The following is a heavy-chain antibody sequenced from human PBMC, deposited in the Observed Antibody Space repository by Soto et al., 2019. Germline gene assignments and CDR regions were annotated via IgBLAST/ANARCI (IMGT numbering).Heavy chain of an antibody. D-gene: IGHD6-13*01. CDR1: GFTFSSYG. CDR3: ARDLKFIAAAGLGY. V-gene: IGHV3-33*01. CDR2: IWYDGSNK. Sequence: GGSLRLSCAASGFTFSSYGMHWVRQAPGKGLEWVAVIWYDGSNKYYADSVKGRFTISRDNSKNTLCLQMNSLRAEDTAVYYCARDLKFIAAAGLGYWGQGTLVTVSS. J-gene: IGHJ4*02.